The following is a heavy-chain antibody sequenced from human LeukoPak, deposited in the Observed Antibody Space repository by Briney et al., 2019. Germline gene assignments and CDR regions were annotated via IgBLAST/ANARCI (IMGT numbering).Heavy chain of an antibody. CDR2: IYSSGIT. CDR3: ARSRGLAGAATLVDH. CDR1: GASIISHH. D-gene: IGHD2-15*01. V-gene: IGHV4-4*08. Sequence: SETLSLTCTVSGASIISHHWSWIRQPPGQELEWIGYIYSSGITDYNPSLKSRVTISVDTSKSQFSLHLTSVTAADTAVYYCARSRGLAGAATLVDHWGQGTLVTVSS. J-gene: IGHJ4*02.